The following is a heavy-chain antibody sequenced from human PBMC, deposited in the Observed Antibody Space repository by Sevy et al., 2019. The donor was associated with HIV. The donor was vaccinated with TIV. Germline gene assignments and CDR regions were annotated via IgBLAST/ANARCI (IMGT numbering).Heavy chain of an antibody. Sequence: SLRLSCAASGFIFGDLYMDWVRQAPGKGLKWIGRIRNKAKSSTTEYAASVKGRFTITRDDSKNSLYLQMNSLKTEDTARYYCAAVAADRGYFNIWGRGTLVTVSS. CDR3: AAVAADRGYFNI. CDR1: GFIFGDLY. V-gene: IGHV3-72*01. D-gene: IGHD6-19*01. J-gene: IGHJ2*01. CDR2: IRNKAKSSTT.